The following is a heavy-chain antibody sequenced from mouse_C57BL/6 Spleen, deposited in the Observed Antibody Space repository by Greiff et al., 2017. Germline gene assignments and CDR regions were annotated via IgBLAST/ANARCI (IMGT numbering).Heavy chain of an antibody. Sequence: VQLQQSGAELVRPGTSVQMSCKASGYTFTNYWIGWAKQRPGHGLEWIGDIYPGGGYTNYNEKFKGKGTLTADKSSSTAYMQVSSLTSEDSAIYYCARFDDYDGVYAMDYWGQRTSVTVSS. D-gene: IGHD2-4*01. CDR2: IYPGGGYT. J-gene: IGHJ4*01. CDR1: GYTFTNYW. CDR3: ARFDDYDGVYAMDY. V-gene: IGHV1-63*01.